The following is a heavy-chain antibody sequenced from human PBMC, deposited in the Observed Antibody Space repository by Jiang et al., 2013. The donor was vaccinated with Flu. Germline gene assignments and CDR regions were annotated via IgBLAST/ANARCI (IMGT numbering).Heavy chain of an antibody. CDR3: ARQWIQLWLDAFDI. V-gene: IGHV4-39*01. J-gene: IGHJ3*02. Sequence: GLVKPSETLSLTCTVSGGSISSSSYYWGWIRQPPGKGLEWIGSIYYSGSTYYNPSLKSRVTISVDTSKNQFSLKLSSVTAADTAVYYCARQWIQLWLDAFDIWGQGTMVTVSS. CDR1: GGSISSSSYY. D-gene: IGHD5-18*01. CDR2: IYYSGST.